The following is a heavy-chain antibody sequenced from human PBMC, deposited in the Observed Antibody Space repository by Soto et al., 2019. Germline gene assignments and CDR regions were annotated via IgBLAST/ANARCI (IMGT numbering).Heavy chain of an antibody. Sequence: QVQLVQSGAEVKKPGSSVKVSCKASGGTFSSYAISWVRQAPGQGLEWMGGIIPIFGTANYAQKFQGRVTITADESTSTAYMELSSLRAEDTAVYYCGSSGTTWLYYYYGMDVWGQGTTVTVSS. CDR1: GGTFSSYA. CDR2: IIPIFGTA. J-gene: IGHJ6*02. D-gene: IGHD1-7*01. V-gene: IGHV1-69*12. CDR3: GSSGTTWLYYYYGMDV.